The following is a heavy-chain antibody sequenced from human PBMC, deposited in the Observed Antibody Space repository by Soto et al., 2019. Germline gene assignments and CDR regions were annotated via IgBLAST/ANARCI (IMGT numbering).Heavy chain of an antibody. CDR2: IYPSGSA. CDR1: SGSITTNHA. D-gene: IGHD1-1*01. Sequence: QVQLQESGPGLVEPSGTLSLTCDVSSGSITTNHAWTWVRQPPGKGLEWIGEIYPSGSASYNPSLKSRVTMSVDKSRNQFSLKLNSVAAADTAVYYCARGGHWTFDYWGQGVLVIVTS. V-gene: IGHV4-4*02. J-gene: IGHJ4*02. CDR3: ARGGHWTFDY.